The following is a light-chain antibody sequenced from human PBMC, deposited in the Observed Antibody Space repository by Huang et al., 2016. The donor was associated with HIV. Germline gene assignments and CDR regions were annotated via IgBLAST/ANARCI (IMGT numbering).Light chain of an antibody. CDR2: WAS. J-gene: IGKJ1*01. V-gene: IGKV4-1*01. CDR1: QSLLYSSNNKNY. CDR3: HQYYATGT. Sequence: DIVMTQSPDSLAVSLGERATINCKSSQSLLYSSNNKNYLAWYQQKPGQPPKLLIYWASTREYGVPDRFSGSGSETDFTLTISSLQAEDVAVYYCHQYYATGTFGQGTKVEI.